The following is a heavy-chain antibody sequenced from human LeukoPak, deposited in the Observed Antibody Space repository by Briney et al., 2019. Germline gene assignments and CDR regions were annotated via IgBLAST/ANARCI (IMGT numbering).Heavy chain of an antibody. J-gene: IGHJ4*02. CDR3: AKDQRSDYGDYGLPHY. CDR1: GFTFSSYG. Sequence: GGSLRLSCAASGFTFSSYGMHWVRQAPGKGLERVAVISYDGSNKYYADSVKGRFTISRDNSKNTLYLQMTSLRAEDTAVYYCAKDQRSDYGDYGLPHYWGQGTLVTVSS. D-gene: IGHD4-17*01. V-gene: IGHV3-30*18. CDR2: ISYDGSNK.